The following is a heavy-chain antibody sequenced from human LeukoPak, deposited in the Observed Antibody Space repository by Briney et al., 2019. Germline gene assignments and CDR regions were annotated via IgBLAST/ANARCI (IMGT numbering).Heavy chain of an antibody. D-gene: IGHD5-12*01. J-gene: IGHJ2*01. Sequence: GRSLRLSCAASGFTFSSYAMHWVRQAPGKGLEWVAVISYDGSNKYYADSVKGRFTISRDNSKNTLYLQMNSLRAEDTAVYYCARINPYSGYDQVPSRYFDLWGRGTLVTVSS. CDR3: ARINPYSGYDQVPSRYFDL. CDR2: ISYDGSNK. V-gene: IGHV3-30-3*01. CDR1: GFTFSSYA.